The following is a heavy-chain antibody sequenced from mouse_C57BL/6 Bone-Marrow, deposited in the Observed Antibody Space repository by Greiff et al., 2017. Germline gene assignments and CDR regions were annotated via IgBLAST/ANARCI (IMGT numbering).Heavy chain of an antibody. V-gene: IGHV1-62-3*01. CDR2: IDPNSGGT. CDR3: ARSSLDSSGLLDY. J-gene: IGHJ2*01. D-gene: IGHD3-2*02. Sequence: QVHVKQPGAELVKPGASVKLSSKASGYTFTSYWMHWVKQRPGRGLEWIGRIDPNSGGTKYNEKFKSKATLTVDKPSSTAYMQLSSLTSEDSAVYYCARSSLDSSGLLDYWGQGTTLTVSS. CDR1: GYTFTSYW.